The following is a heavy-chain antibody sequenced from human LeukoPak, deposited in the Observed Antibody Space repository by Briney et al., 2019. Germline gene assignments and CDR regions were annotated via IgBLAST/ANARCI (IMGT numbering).Heavy chain of an antibody. CDR3: ARAEYTYGYGVEWFDP. D-gene: IGHD5-18*01. CDR1: GGSFSSYY. V-gene: IGHV4-59*01. J-gene: IGHJ5*02. Sequence: SETLSLTCAVYGGSFSSYYWSWIRQPPGKGLECIGYISYTGSTNYNPSLKSRVTISLDPSKNQFSLKLSSVTAADTAVYYCARAEYTYGYGVEWFDPWGQGALVTVSS. CDR2: ISYTGST.